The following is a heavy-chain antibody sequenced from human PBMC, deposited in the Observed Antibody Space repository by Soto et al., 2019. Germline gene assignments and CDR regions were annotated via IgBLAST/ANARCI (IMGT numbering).Heavy chain of an antibody. CDR3: ARSIVVVTALDY. Sequence: ASVKVSCKASGYTFTSYDINWVRQATGQGLEWMGWINAGNGNTKYSQKFQGRVTITRDTSASTAYMELGSLRSEDTAVYYCARSIVVVTALDYWGQGTLVTVSS. V-gene: IGHV1-3*01. CDR2: INAGNGNT. D-gene: IGHD2-21*02. CDR1: GYTFTSYD. J-gene: IGHJ4*02.